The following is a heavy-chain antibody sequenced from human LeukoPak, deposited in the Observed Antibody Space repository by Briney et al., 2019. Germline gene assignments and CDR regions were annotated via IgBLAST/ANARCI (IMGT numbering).Heavy chain of an antibody. CDR1: GFTFSSYA. J-gene: IGHJ3*01. CDR3: ARRYFDWFLGAGGSLDV. CDR2: IKQDGSEK. Sequence: GGSLRLSCSASGFTFSSYAMKWVRQAPGKGLEWVANIKQDGSEKYYVDSVKGRFTISRDNANDSVYLQMNSLRAEDAAVYYCARRYFDWFLGAGGSLDVWGQGTMVTVSS. D-gene: IGHD3-9*01. V-gene: IGHV3-7*01.